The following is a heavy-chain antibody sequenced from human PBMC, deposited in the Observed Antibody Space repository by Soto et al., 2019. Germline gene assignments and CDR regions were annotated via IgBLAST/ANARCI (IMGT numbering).Heavy chain of an antibody. V-gene: IGHV3-23*01. J-gene: IGHJ4*02. Sequence: GGSLRLSCAASGFTFSKYDMTWVRQAPGKGLDWVSTISASGAITYYADSVKGRFTISRDDSKNTVYLQMSSLRVEDTAVYYCANRNYYAKSGYTYPYFDFWGRGSLVTVSS. D-gene: IGHD3-22*01. CDR2: ISASGAIT. CDR3: ANRNYYAKSGYTYPYFDF. CDR1: GFTFSKYD.